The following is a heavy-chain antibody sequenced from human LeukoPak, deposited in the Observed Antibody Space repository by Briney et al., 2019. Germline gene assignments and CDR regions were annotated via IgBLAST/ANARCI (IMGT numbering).Heavy chain of an antibody. CDR3: ARVGSTWSYFDY. J-gene: IGHJ4*02. CDR2: MSGSSNYI. CDR1: GFTFSSYS. Sequence: SAGSLRLSCAASGFTFSSYSMNWVRQAPGKGLEWVSFMSGSSNYIYYADSVKGRFTISRDNAKNSLYLQMNRLRAEDTAVYYCARVGSTWSYFDYWGQGTLVTVSS. V-gene: IGHV3-21*01. D-gene: IGHD6-13*01.